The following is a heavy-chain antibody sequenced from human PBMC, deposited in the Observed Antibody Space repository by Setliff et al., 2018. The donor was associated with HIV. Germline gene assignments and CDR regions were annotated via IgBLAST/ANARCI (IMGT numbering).Heavy chain of an antibody. V-gene: IGHV4-39*01. Sequence: LSLTCTVSGGSLSSSSYYWGWIRQPPGKGLEWIGSIYYSGSTYYNPSLKSRVTISVDTSKNQFSLKLSSVTAADTAVYYCARLGSDYYDSSGYLYYFDYWGQGTLVTVSS. J-gene: IGHJ4*02. D-gene: IGHD3-22*01. CDR2: IYYSGST. CDR1: GGSLSSSSYY. CDR3: ARLGSDYYDSSGYLYYFDY.